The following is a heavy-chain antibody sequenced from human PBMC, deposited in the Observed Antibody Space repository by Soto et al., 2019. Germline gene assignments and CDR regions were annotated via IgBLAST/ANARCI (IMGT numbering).Heavy chain of an antibody. Sequence: SVKVSCKASGGTFSSYAISWVRQAPGQGLEWMGGIIPIFGTANYAQKFQGRVTITAHESTSTAYMELSSLRSEDTAVYYCAKTILMRSTSGRGAFDIWGQGTMVTVSS. CDR2: IIPIFGTA. J-gene: IGHJ3*02. CDR3: AKTILMRSTSGRGAFDI. CDR1: GGTFSSYA. V-gene: IGHV1-69*13. D-gene: IGHD2-2*01.